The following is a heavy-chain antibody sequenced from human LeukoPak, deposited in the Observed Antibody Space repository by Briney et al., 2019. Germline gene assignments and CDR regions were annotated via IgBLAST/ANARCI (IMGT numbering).Heavy chain of an antibody. D-gene: IGHD6-19*01. J-gene: IGHJ4*02. CDR3: ARDQGFEQWLVRDAEGYFDY. CDR2: VSTSSSYI. CDR1: GFILSRYS. V-gene: IGHV3-21*01. Sequence: PGGSLRLSCEASGFILSRYSMNWVRQAPGKGLEWVSSVSTSSSYIYYADSVKGRFTISRDNAKKSLYLLMNSLRAEDTAVYYCARDQGFEQWLVRDAEGYFDYWGQGTLVTVSS.